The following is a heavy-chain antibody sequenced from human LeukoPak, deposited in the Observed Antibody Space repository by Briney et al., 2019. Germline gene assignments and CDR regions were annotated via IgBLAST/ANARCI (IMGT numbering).Heavy chain of an antibody. D-gene: IGHD1-26*01. CDR1: GGSISSGSYY. V-gene: IGHV4-61*01. CDR3: ARDPGGSSRYYYYYYMDV. J-gene: IGHJ6*03. Sequence: SETLSLTCTVSGGSISSGSYYWSWIRQPPGKGLEWIGYLYDSGSTNYNPSLKSRVTISVDTSKNQFSLKVSSVTAADTAVYYCARDPGGSSRYYYYYYMDVWGKGTTVTVSS. CDR2: LYDSGST.